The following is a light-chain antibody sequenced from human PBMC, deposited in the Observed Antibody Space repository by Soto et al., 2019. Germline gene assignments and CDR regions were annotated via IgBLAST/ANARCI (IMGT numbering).Light chain of an antibody. CDR1: QSVTANY. V-gene: IGKV3-20*01. J-gene: IGKJ4*01. Sequence: VLPQSPGTLSLSSGDRATLSCRASQSVTANYLAWYQQKPGQAPRLLIYGASSRATGIPDRFSGSGSGTDFTLTITRVEPEDFAVYFCQQYGSSPLTFGGGTKVEIK. CDR3: QQYGSSPLT. CDR2: GAS.